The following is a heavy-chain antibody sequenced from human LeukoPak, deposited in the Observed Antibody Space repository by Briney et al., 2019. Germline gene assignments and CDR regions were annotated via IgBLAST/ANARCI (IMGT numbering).Heavy chain of an antibody. Sequence: GGSLRLSCVASGFIFSTYGMSWVRRAPGKGLEWVSTITAGGGSTYYADSVKGRFTISSDNSNNTLYLQMNSLRAEDTAIYYCVKGRYCGGTSCSYFDCWGQGTLVTFSS. J-gene: IGHJ4*02. D-gene: IGHD2-2*01. CDR3: VKGRYCGGTSCSYFDC. V-gene: IGHV3-23*01. CDR1: GFIFSTYG. CDR2: ITAGGGST.